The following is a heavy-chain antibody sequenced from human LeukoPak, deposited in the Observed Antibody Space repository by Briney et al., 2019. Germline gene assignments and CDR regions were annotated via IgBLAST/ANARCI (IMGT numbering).Heavy chain of an antibody. Sequence: PSETLSLTCTVSGGSISSYYLNWIRQPPGKGLDWIGYIYYSGSTYYNPSLKSRVTISVDTSKNQFSLKLTSVTAADTAVYYCARGRVSGSYQTGDYYYYMDVWGKGTTVTISS. J-gene: IGHJ6*03. CDR2: IYYSGST. D-gene: IGHD1-26*01. CDR1: GGSISSYY. CDR3: ARGRVSGSYQTGDYYYYMDV. V-gene: IGHV4-59*12.